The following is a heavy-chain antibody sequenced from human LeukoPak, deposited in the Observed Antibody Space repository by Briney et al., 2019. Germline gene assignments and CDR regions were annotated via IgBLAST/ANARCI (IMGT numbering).Heavy chain of an antibody. Sequence: ASVKVSCKASGYTFTSYGISWVRQAPGQGLEWMGWISAYNGNTNYAQKLQGRVTMTTDTSTSTAYMELSRLRSDDTAVYYCARDGGYSGYDSDGMDVWGQGTTVTVSS. J-gene: IGHJ6*02. CDR2: ISAYNGNT. D-gene: IGHD5-12*01. CDR3: ARDGGYSGYDSDGMDV. CDR1: GYTFTSYG. V-gene: IGHV1-18*01.